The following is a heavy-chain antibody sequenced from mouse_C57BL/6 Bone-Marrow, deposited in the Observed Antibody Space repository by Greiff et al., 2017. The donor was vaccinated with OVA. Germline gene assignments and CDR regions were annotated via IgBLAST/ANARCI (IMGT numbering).Heavy chain of an antibody. J-gene: IGHJ4*01. CDR2: IRRKSNNYAT. CDR3: VRHPPYYGSREDAMDY. V-gene: IGHV10-1*01. D-gene: IGHD1-1*01. CDR1: GFSFNTYA. Sequence: EPGGGLVQPKGSLKLSCAASGFSFNTYAMNWVRQAPGKGLEWVARIRRKSNNYATYYDDSVKDRFTISRDDSESMLYLQMNNLKTEDTAMYYCVRHPPYYGSREDAMDYWGQGTSVTVSS.